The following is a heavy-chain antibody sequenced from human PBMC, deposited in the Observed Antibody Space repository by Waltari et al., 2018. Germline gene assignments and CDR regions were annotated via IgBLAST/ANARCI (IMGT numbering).Heavy chain of an antibody. V-gene: IGHV3-48*01. Sequence: EVQLVESGGGLVQPGGSLRLSCAASGFTFSSYSMNWVRQAPGKGLAWVSYISSSSSTIYYADSVKGRFTISRDNAKNSLYLQMNSLRAEDTAVYYCARSFTDYYDSSGYRFLHAFDIWGQGTMVTVSS. CDR3: ARSFTDYYDSSGYRFLHAFDI. D-gene: IGHD3-22*01. J-gene: IGHJ3*02. CDR2: ISSSSSTI. CDR1: GFTFSSYS.